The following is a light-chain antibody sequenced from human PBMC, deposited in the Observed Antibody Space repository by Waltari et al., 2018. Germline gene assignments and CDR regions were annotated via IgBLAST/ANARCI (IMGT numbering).Light chain of an antibody. J-gene: IGLJ3*02. Sequence: QSALTQPASVSGSPGQSITISCLGTSSHLRTNDFASRYQHRPGNAPKLLIYQAFKRPSGVSNRFSGSKSGNTASLTISGLQPEDGADYYCCSSAGSSLFLLFGGGTRLTVL. CDR3: CSSAGSSLFLL. CDR1: SSHLRTNDF. CDR2: QAF. V-gene: IGLV2-23*01.